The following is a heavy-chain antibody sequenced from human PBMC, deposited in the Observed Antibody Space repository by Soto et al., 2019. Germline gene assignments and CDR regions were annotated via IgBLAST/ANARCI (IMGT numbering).Heavy chain of an antibody. J-gene: IGHJ6*02. Sequence: PGGSLRLSCAASGFGLSGFWMSWVRQAPGKGLEWVANIKQDGSERKYVDSVMGRFTISRDNAKNSLYLQMNSLRAEDTAVYYCARDGPSDCSGGSCYSDYYGMDVWGQGTTVTVS. CDR1: GFGLSGFW. V-gene: IGHV3-7*03. D-gene: IGHD2-15*01. CDR2: IKQDGSER. CDR3: ARDGPSDCSGGSCYSDYYGMDV.